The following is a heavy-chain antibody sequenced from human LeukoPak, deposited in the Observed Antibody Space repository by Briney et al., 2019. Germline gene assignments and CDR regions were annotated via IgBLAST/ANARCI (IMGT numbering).Heavy chain of an antibody. Sequence: SETLSLTCTVSGGSISSSSYYWGWIRQPPGKGLEWIGSIYYSGSTYYNPSLKSRVTISVDTSKNQFSLKLSSVTAADTAVYYCARTGMVATDFDYWGQGTLVTVSS. V-gene: IGHV4-39*07. CDR1: GGSISSSSYY. D-gene: IGHD5-12*01. J-gene: IGHJ4*02. CDR3: ARTGMVATDFDY. CDR2: IYYSGST.